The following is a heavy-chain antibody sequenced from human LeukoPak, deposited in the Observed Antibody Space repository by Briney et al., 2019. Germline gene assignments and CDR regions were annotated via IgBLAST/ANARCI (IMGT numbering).Heavy chain of an antibody. CDR1: GFTFSSYA. J-gene: IGHJ3*02. CDR3: ARPLRMDRGLRFLEWVGVAFDI. Sequence: GGSLRLSCAASGFTFSSYAMHWVRQAPGKGLERVSAISGSGGSSYYADSVKGRFTISRDNAKNSLYLQMNSLRAEDTAVYYCARPLRMDRGLRFLEWVGVAFDIWGQGTMVTVSS. D-gene: IGHD3-3*01. V-gene: IGHV3-48*01. CDR2: ISGSGGSS.